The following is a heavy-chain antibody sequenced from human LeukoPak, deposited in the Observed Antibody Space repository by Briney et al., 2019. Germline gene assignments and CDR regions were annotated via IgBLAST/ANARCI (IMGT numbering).Heavy chain of an antibody. Sequence: SETLSLTCTVSGGSISSYYWSWIRQPPGKGLEWIGYIYYSGSTNYNPSLKSRVTISVDTSKNQFSLKLSSVTAADTAVYYCARQWELLDEALDYWGQGTLVTVSS. CDR3: ARQWELLDEALDY. J-gene: IGHJ4*02. D-gene: IGHD1-26*01. CDR1: GGSISSYY. CDR2: IYYSGST. V-gene: IGHV4-59*08.